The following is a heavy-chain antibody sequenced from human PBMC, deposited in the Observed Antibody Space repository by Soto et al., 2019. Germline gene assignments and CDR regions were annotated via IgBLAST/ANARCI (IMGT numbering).Heavy chain of an antibody. D-gene: IGHD6-13*01. V-gene: IGHV3-23*01. CDR2: IIGSGGST. CDR1: GFTFRTYA. CDR3: ANVMKQLVYHTGMDV. J-gene: IGHJ6*02. Sequence: GGSLRLSCAASGFTFRTYAMNWVRQVPGKGLEWVSGIIGSGGSTYYADSVKGRFTISRDNSKNTVFLQMNRLRAEDTAVYFCANVMKQLVYHTGMDVCGQGTTVTVSS.